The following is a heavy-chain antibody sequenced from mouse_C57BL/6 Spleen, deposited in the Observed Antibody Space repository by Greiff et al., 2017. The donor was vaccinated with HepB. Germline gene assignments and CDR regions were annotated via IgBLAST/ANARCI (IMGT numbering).Heavy chain of an antibody. CDR2: ISDGGSYT. J-gene: IGHJ4*01. CDR3: ARDLLLYAMDY. CDR1: GFTFSSYA. V-gene: IGHV5-4*01. D-gene: IGHD2-10*01. Sequence: EVQLVESGGGLVKPGGSPKLSCAASGFTFSSYAMSWVRQTPEKRLEWVATISDGGSYTYYPDNVKGRFTISRDNAKNNLYLQMSHLKSEDTAMYYCARDLLLYAMDYWGQGTSVTVSS.